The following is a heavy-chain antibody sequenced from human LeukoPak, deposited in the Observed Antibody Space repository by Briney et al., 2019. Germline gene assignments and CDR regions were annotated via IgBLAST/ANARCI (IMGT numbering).Heavy chain of an antibody. J-gene: IGHJ6*03. CDR2: ISHSGST. CDR3: ARHYYYYYMDV. CDR1: GESLSGYY. V-gene: IGHV4-34*01. Sequence: SETLSLTCAAYGESLSGYYWGWIRQAPGQGLEWIGEISHSGSTTYNPSLKSRVTVSVDTSKNQFSLKLNSVTAADTAVYFCARHYYYYYMDVWGRGTTVTVSS.